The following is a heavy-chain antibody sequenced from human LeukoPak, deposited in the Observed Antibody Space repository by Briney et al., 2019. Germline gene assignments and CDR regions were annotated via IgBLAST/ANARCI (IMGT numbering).Heavy chain of an antibody. J-gene: IGHJ4*02. Sequence: GGSLRLSCAASGFTFSRYWMHWVRQAPGKGLVWVSRINSDGTSTSYADSVKGRFTISRDNAKNTVYLQMNSLRAEDTAVYYCARAAAYSSGWYYFDYWGQGTLVTVSS. CDR1: GFTFSRYW. CDR3: ARAAAYSSGWYYFDY. D-gene: IGHD6-13*01. V-gene: IGHV3-74*01. CDR2: INSDGTST.